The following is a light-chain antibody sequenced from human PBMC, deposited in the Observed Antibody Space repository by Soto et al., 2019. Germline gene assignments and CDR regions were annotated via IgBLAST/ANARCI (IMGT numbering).Light chain of an antibody. CDR3: QQSYNTPWT. Sequence: DIQMTQSPSSLSASVGDRVTITCRASQSIGHFLSWFQQRPGKAPKVLIYTASSLSSGVPSRFSGSGSGTEFTLTISSLQPEDCATYYCQQSYNTPWTFGQGTKVDIK. CDR1: QSIGHF. CDR2: TAS. V-gene: IGKV1-39*01. J-gene: IGKJ1*01.